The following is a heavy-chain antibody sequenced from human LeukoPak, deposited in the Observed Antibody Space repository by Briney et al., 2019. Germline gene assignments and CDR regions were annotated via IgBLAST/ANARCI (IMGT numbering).Heavy chain of an antibody. CDR3: AKGYDHSYYYYGMDV. CDR2: ISGSGGST. J-gene: IGHJ6*02. Sequence: GGSLRLSCAASGFTFSSYAMSWVRQAPGKGLEWVSAISGSGGSTYYADSVKGRFTISRDNSKNTLYLQMSSLRAEDTAVYYCAKGYDHSYYYYGMDVWGQGTTATVSS. CDR1: GFTFSSYA. V-gene: IGHV3-23*01. D-gene: IGHD5-12*01.